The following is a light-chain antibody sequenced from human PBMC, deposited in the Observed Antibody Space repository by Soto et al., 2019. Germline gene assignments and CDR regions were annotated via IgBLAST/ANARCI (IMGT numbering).Light chain of an antibody. CDR3: NSYAGNIGYV. V-gene: IGLV2-14*03. CDR2: GVS. Sequence: QSVLTQPGSVSGSPGQSITISCTGTSSDVGAYNYVSWYQQHSGKAPKLMIYGVSNRPSGISNRLSGSKSGNTASLTISGLQPEDAADYYCNSYAGNIGYVFGTGTNVPVL. CDR1: SSDVGAYNY. J-gene: IGLJ1*01.